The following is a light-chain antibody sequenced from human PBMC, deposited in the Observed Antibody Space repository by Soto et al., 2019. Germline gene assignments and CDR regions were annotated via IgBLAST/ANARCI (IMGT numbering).Light chain of an antibody. CDR3: CSYAGGSTLA. J-gene: IGLJ2*01. CDR2: EGS. Sequence: QSVLTQPASVSGSPGQSITISCTGTSNDIGSYNLVSWYQQHPGKAPKLMIYEGSERPSGVSNRFSGSRSGQTAYLTISGLQAEDEADYYCCSYAGGSTLAFGGGTKLTVL. CDR1: SNDIGSYNL. V-gene: IGLV2-23*01.